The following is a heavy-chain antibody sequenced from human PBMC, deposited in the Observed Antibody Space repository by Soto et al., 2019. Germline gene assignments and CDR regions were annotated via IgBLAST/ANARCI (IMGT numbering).Heavy chain of an antibody. Sequence: PGGSLRLSCAASGFTFSVYYMTWVRQAPGKGLEWVASIKNDGREQYYVDSVKGRFTISRDNAKNSLYLQMNSLRAGDTALYYCSRENWFQDYWGQGTLVTVSS. D-gene: IGHD3-10*01. CDR1: GFTFSVYY. J-gene: IGHJ4*02. CDR3: SRENWFQDY. CDR2: IKNDGREQ. V-gene: IGHV3-7*03.